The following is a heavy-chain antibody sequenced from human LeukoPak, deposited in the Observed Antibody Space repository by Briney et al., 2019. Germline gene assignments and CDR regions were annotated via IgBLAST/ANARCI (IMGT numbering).Heavy chain of an antibody. J-gene: IGHJ4*02. V-gene: IGHV4-59*01. CDR1: GGSISSYY. Sequence: SETLSFTCTVSGGSISSYYWSWIRQPPGKGLEWIGYIYYSGSTNYNPSLKSRVTISVDTSKNQFSLKLSSVTAADTAVYYRASLVGATGGDYWDQGTLVTVSS. D-gene: IGHD1-26*01. CDR3: ASLVGATGGDY. CDR2: IYYSGST.